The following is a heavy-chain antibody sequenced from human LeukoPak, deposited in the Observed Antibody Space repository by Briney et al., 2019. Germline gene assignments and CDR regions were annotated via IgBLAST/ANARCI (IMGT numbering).Heavy chain of an antibody. J-gene: IGHJ6*02. CDR3: SQGAYCGGDCYQDYYYYYGMDV. CDR2: ISYDGSNK. D-gene: IGHD2-21*02. Sequence: SCKASGGTFSSYAMHWVRQAPGKGLEWVAVISYDGSNKYYADSVKGRFTISRDNSKNTLYLQMNSLRAEDTAVYYCSQGAYCGGDCYQDYYYYYGMDVWGQGTTVTVSS. V-gene: IGHV3-30*04. CDR1: GGTFSSYA.